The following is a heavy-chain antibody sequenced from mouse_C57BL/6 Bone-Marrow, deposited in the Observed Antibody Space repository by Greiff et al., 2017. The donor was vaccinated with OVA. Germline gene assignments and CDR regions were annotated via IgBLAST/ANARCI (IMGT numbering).Heavy chain of an antibody. J-gene: IGHJ1*03. CDR2: SRNKANDYTT. Sequence: EVKLMESGGGLVQSGRSLRLSCATSGFTFSDFYMEWVRQAPGKGLEWIAASRNKANDYTTEYSASVKGRFIVSSYTSQSILYLQMNALRAEDTAIYYCARDPYYGSSYWYFDVWGTGTTVTVSS. CDR3: ARDPYYGSSYWYFDV. CDR1: GFTFSDFY. D-gene: IGHD1-1*01. V-gene: IGHV7-1*01.